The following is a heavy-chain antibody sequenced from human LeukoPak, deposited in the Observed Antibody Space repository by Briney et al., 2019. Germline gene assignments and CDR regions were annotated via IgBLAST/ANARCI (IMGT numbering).Heavy chain of an antibody. CDR1: GYTFTSYY. Sequence: ASVRVSCKASGYTFTSYYMHWVRQAPGQGLEWMGIINPSGGSTSYAQKFQGRVTMTRDMSTSTVYMELSSLRSEDTAVYYCARNWVVGSSWYPFDYWGQGTLATVSS. V-gene: IGHV1-46*01. D-gene: IGHD6-13*01. CDR2: INPSGGST. J-gene: IGHJ4*02. CDR3: ARNWVVGSSWYPFDY.